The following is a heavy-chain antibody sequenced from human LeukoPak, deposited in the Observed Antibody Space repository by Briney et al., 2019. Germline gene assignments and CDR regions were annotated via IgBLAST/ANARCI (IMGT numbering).Heavy chain of an antibody. CDR1: GGSISSYY. J-gene: IGHJ5*02. CDR2: IYYSGNT. D-gene: IGHD3-10*01. V-gene: IGHV4-59*01. Sequence: SETLSLTCTVSGGSISSYYWSWIRQPPGKGLEWVGYIYYSGNTNCNPSLKSRVTISVDTSKNQFSLKLSSVTAADTAVYYCAREASGTYGVVWFDPWGQGTLVTVSS. CDR3: AREASGTYGVVWFDP.